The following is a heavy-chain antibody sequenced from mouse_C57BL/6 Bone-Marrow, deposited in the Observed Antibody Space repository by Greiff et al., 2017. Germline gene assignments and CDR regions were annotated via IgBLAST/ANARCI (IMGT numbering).Heavy chain of an antibody. V-gene: IGHV1-7*01. Sequence: QVQLQQSGAELAKPGASVKLSCKASGYTFTSYWMHWVKQRPGQGLEWIGYINPSSGYTKYNQKFKDKATLTADKSSSTAYMQLSSLTYEDSAVYYCARWGIYYYGRSYALAWFAYWGQGTLVTVSA. J-gene: IGHJ3*01. CDR3: ARWGIYYYGRSYALAWFAY. CDR1: GYTFTSYW. CDR2: INPSSGYT. D-gene: IGHD1-1*01.